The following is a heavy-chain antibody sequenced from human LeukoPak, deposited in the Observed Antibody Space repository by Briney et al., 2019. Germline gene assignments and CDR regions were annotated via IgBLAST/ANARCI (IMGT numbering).Heavy chain of an antibody. CDR1: GLTFHSFA. J-gene: IGHJ4*02. CDR3: ASSNNWSEFDY. CDR2: ISGGAATS. D-gene: IGHD1-1*01. V-gene: IGHV3-23*01. Sequence: GGSLRLSCTASGLTFHSFAMSWVRLPPGKGLEWVSTISGGAATSYYADSVKGRFTISRDNAKNSLSLQMNSLRAEDTALYYCASSNNWSEFDYWGQGTLVTVSS.